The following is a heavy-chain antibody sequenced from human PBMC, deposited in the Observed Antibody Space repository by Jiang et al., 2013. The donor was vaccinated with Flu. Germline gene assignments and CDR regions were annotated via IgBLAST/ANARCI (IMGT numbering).Heavy chain of an antibody. CDR2: TYYRSKWYN. CDR3: ARDEYYYDSSGYGYYYYYGMDV. V-gene: IGHV6-1*01. Sequence: GLEWLGRTYYRSKWYNDYAVSVKSRITINPDTSKNQFSLQLNSVTPEDTAVYYCARDEYYYDSSGYGYYYYYGMDVWGQGTTVTVSS. D-gene: IGHD3-22*01. J-gene: IGHJ6*02.